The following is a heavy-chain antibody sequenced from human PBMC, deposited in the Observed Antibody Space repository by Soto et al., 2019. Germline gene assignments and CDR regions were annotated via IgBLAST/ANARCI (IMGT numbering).Heavy chain of an antibody. CDR2: IYYSGST. J-gene: IGHJ5*02. V-gene: IGHV4-39*01. Sequence: SETLSLTCTVSGGSISSSSYYWGWIRQPPGKGLEWIGSIYYSGSTYYNPSLKSRVTISVDTSKKQFSLKLSSVTAADTAVYYCARHRITMCGVVITTGGNWCEPWGQGTRGTV. D-gene: IGHD3-3*01. CDR3: ARHRITMCGVVITTGGNWCEP. CDR1: GGSISSSSYY.